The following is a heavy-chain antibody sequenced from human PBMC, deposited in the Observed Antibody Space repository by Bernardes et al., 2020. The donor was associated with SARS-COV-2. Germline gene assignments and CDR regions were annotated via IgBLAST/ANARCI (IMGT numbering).Heavy chain of an antibody. D-gene: IGHD3-10*01. CDR3: AKDRAQEVPLAPDAFDI. J-gene: IGHJ3*02. Sequence: GGSLRLSRAASGFTFSSYAMSWVHQAPGKGLEWVSGIGGSGGSTHYADSVKGRFTISRDNSKNTLYLQMNSLGAEDAALYYCAKDRAQEVPLAPDAFDIWGQGTMVTVSS. CDR1: GFTFSSYA. CDR2: IGGSGGST. V-gene: IGHV3-23*01.